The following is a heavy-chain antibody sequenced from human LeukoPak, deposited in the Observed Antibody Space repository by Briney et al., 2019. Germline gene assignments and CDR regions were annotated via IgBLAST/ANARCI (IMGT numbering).Heavy chain of an antibody. V-gene: IGHV1-2*02. CDR1: GYTFTGYY. J-gene: IGHJ4*02. D-gene: IGHD2-2*01. Sequence: ASVKVSCKASGYTFTGYYIHWVRQAPGQGLEWMGWINPNSGGTNYAQKFQGRVTMTRDTSISTAYMELSRLRSDDTAVYYCATYCSSANCYIWGYYFDSWGQGTLVTVSS. CDR2: INPNSGGT. CDR3: ATYCSSANCYIWGYYFDS.